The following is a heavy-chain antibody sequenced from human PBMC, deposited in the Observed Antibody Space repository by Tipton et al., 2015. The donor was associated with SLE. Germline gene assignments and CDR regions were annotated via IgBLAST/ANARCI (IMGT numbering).Heavy chain of an antibody. CDR3: ARAPGPGGGFDY. V-gene: IGHV4-38-2*02. D-gene: IGHD1-26*01. CDR2: IYHSGTT. Sequence: TLSLTCTVSGGSISSGYYWGWIRQPPGKGLEWIGTIYHSGTTYYNPSLKSRVTILVDTSKNQFSLNLNSVTAADTAVYYCARAPGPGGGFDYWGQGTLVTVSS. CDR1: GGSISSGYY. J-gene: IGHJ4*02.